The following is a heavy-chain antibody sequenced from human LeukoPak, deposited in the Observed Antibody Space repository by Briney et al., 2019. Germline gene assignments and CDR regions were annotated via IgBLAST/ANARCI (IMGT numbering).Heavy chain of an antibody. V-gene: IGHV5-51*01. CDR2: IYPRDSDT. CDR1: GYILTNYW. D-gene: IGHD5-12*01. J-gene: IGHJ4*02. Sequence: GESLKTSCKASGYILTNYWIGWVRQMPGKGLEWMGIIYPRDSDTRYSPSFQGQVTVSADKSISTAYLQWNTLEASDTAMYYCARRQYSGYDFDFWGQGTLVTVSS. CDR3: ARRQYSGYDFDF.